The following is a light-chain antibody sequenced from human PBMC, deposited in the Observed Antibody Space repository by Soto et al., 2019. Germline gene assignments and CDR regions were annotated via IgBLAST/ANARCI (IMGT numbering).Light chain of an antibody. V-gene: IGKV1-12*01. CDR1: QSIGSW. Sequence: DIHITHSASILSSFLGNMVAITCRASQSIGSWLAWYQQTEGKAPILLIYAASSLQSGVPSRFSGSGSGTDFTLTISSLQPEDCAIYFCQQANSFPITFGQGTRLEIK. J-gene: IGKJ5*01. CDR2: AAS. CDR3: QQANSFPIT.